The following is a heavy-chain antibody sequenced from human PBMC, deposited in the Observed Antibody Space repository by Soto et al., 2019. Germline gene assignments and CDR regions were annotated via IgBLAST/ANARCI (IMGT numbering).Heavy chain of an antibody. V-gene: IGHV1-46*01. J-gene: IGHJ4*02. CDR2: INPSGGST. CDR3: AREYGNYDSRGYYAY. D-gene: IGHD3-22*01. CDR1: GYSFTSYF. Sequence: ASVKVSCKTSGYSFTSYFIHWVRQAPGQGLEWMGIINPSGGSTNYAQKLQGRVSMTRDRSTSTVHMELSSLRSDDTAMYYCAREYGNYDSRGYYAYWGQGTLVTVSS.